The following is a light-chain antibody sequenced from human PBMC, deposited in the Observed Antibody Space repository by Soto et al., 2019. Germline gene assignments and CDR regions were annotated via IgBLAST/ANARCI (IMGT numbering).Light chain of an antibody. J-gene: IGLJ1*01. V-gene: IGLV2-14*01. Sequence: QSVLTQPASVSGSPGQSITISCTGPSSDVGGYNYVSWYQLHPGKAPKLIIYEVSNRPSGVSNRFSGSKSGNTASLTISGLQAEDEADYYCNSYTSSTAYVFGTGTKLTVL. CDR2: EVS. CDR1: SSDVGGYNY. CDR3: NSYTSSTAYV.